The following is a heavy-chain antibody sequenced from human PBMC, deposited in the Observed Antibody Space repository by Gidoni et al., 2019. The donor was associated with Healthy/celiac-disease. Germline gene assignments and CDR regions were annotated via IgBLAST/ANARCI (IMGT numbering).Heavy chain of an antibody. J-gene: IGHJ1*01. CDR2: ISWNSGSI. CDR1: GFTFDDYA. V-gene: IGHV3-9*01. D-gene: IGHD6-13*01. Sequence: EVQLVESGGGLVQPGRSLRLSCAASGFTFDDYAMTWVRQAPGKGLEWVSGISWNSGSIGYADSVKGRFTISRDNAKNSLYLQMNSLRAEDTALYYCAKGPTDTLAAAVRSAGYFQHWGQGTLVTVSS. CDR3: AKGPTDTLAAAVRSAGYFQH.